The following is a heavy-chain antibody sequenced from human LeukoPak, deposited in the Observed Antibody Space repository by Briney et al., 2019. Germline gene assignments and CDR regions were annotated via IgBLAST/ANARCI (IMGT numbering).Heavy chain of an antibody. CDR1: GFSFSSYA. V-gene: IGHV3-23*01. D-gene: IGHD6-13*01. CDR3: AKDRHSSGWYKSFDP. J-gene: IGHJ5*02. Sequence: PGGSLRLSCAASGFSFSSYAMSWVRQAPGKGLEWVSGISDSGGSTSYADSVKGRFTISRDNSKNTLYLQMNSLRAEDTAVYYCAKDRHSSGWYKSFDPWGQGTLVTVSS. CDR2: ISDSGGST.